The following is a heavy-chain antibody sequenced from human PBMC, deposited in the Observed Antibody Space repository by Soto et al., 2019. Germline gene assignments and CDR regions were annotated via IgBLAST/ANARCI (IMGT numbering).Heavy chain of an antibody. CDR1: GGTFSSYA. Sequence: QVQLVQSGAEVKKPGSSVKVSCKASGGTFSSYAISWVRQAPGQGLEWLGGIIPIFGTANYAQKFQGRVTITADKSTSTAYMELSSLRSEDTAVYYCARDLSMVRGEYYFDYWGQGTLVTVSS. D-gene: IGHD3-10*01. V-gene: IGHV1-69*06. J-gene: IGHJ4*02. CDR2: IIPIFGTA. CDR3: ARDLSMVRGEYYFDY.